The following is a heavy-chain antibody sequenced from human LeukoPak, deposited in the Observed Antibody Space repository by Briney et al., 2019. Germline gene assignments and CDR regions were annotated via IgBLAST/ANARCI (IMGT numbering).Heavy chain of an antibody. V-gene: IGHV1-18*04. CDR3: VRHIKPAGPWDGMDV. CDR1: GYTFTSYG. D-gene: IGHD1-26*01. CDR2: ISAYNSNK. Sequence: ASVKVSCKAFGYTFTSYGISWVRQAPGQGLEWVAWISAYNSNKNSAEKLQGRVTMTIDTSTSTAYMELRSLKSDDTAVYYCVRHIKPAGPWDGMDVWGQGTTVIVSS. J-gene: IGHJ6*02.